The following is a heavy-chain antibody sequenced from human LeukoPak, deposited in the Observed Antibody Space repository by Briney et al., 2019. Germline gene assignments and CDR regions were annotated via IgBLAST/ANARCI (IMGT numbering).Heavy chain of an antibody. CDR1: GFTVSSNY. J-gene: IGHJ4*02. V-gene: IGHV3-7*01. CDR2: IKQDGSEK. D-gene: IGHD1-7*01. Sequence: GGSLRLSCAASGFTVSSNYMSWVRQAPGKGLEWVANIKQDGSEKYYVDSVKGRFTISRDNAKNSLYLQMNSLRAEDTAVYYCAFFSTNWNYLAPGSYWGQGTLVTVSS. CDR3: AFFSTNWNYLAPGSY.